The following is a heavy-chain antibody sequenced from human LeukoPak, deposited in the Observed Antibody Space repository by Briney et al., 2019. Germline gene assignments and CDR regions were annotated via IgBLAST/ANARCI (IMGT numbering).Heavy chain of an antibody. V-gene: IGHV5-51*01. CDR1: GYSFTSYW. D-gene: IGHD2-2*01. Sequence: GESLKISCKGSGYSFTSYWIGWVRQMPGKGLEWMGITYPGDSDTRYGPSFQGQVTLSADKSISTAYLQWSSLKASDTAIYYCARSADIGCSSASCFGYYFDYWGQGTLVTVSS. CDR2: TYPGDSDT. CDR3: ARSADIGCSSASCFGYYFDY. J-gene: IGHJ4*02.